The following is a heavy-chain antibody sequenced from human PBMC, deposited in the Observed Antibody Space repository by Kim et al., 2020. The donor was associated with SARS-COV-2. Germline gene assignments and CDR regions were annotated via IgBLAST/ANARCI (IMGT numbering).Heavy chain of an antibody. CDR2: IIPIFGTA. J-gene: IGHJ6*02. V-gene: IGHV1-69*13. CDR1: GGTFSSYA. Sequence: SVKVSCKASGGTFSSYAISWVRQAPGQGLEWMGGIIPIFGTANYAQKFQGRVTITADESTSTAYMELSSLRSEDTAVYYCASSDGSGGYYYYGMDVWGQGTTVTVSS. D-gene: IGHD3-10*01. CDR3: ASSDGSGGYYYYGMDV.